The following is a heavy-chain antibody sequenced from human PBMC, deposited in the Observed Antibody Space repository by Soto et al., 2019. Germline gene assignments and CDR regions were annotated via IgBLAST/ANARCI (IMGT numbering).Heavy chain of an antibody. V-gene: IGHV5-51*01. D-gene: IGHD3-10*01. CDR3: ARHVSGVYGSGSYFAYYYYGMDV. CDR1: GYSFTSYW. Sequence: GESLKISCKGSGYSFTSYWIGWVRQMPGKGLEWMGIIYPGDSDTRYSPSFQGQVTISADKSISTAYLQWSSLKASDTAMYYCARHVSGVYGSGSYFAYYYYGMDVWGQGTTVTVSS. CDR2: IYPGDSDT. J-gene: IGHJ6*02.